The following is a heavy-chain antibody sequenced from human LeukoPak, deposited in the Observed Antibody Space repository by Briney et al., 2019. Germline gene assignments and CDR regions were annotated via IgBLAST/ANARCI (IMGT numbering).Heavy chain of an antibody. Sequence: SETLSLTCTVSGGSISSSIYYWGWIRQSPGKGLEWIGEIYHSGSTNYNPSLKSRVTISVDKSKNQFSLKLSSVTAADTAVYYCARNYYDSSRFDYWGQGTLVTVSS. V-gene: IGHV4-39*07. CDR2: IYHSGST. CDR1: GGSISSSIYY. D-gene: IGHD3-22*01. J-gene: IGHJ4*02. CDR3: ARNYYDSSRFDY.